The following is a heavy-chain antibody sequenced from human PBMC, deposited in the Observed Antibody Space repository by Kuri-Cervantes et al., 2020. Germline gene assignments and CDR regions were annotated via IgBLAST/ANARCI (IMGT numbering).Heavy chain of an antibody. CDR2: ISYDGSNK. D-gene: IGHD2-2*01. V-gene: IGHV3-30-3*01. Sequence: ALKISCAASGFTFSSYAMHWVRQAPGKGLEWVAVISYDGSNKYYADSVKGRFTISRDNSKNTLYLQMNSLRAEDTAVYYCARTPSIVVVPAANDYWGQGTLVTVSS. J-gene: IGHJ4*02. CDR1: GFTFSSYA. CDR3: ARTPSIVVVPAANDY.